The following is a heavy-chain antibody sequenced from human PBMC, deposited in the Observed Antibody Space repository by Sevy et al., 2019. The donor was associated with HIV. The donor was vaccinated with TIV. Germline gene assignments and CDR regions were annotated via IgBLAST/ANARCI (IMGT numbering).Heavy chain of an antibody. CDR2: ISYDGSNK. CDR3: ATAGGVS. Sequence: GGSLRLSCAASGFTFSSYGMHWVRQAPGKGLEWVAVISYDGSNKYYADSVKGRFTISRDNSKNTLYLQMNSLRAEDTAVYYCATAGGVSWGQGTMVTVSS. V-gene: IGHV3-30*03. D-gene: IGHD2-8*02. CDR1: GFTFSSYG. J-gene: IGHJ3*01.